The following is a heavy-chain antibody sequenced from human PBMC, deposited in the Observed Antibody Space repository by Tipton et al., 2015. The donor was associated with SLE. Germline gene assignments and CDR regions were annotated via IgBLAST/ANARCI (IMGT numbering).Heavy chain of an antibody. J-gene: IGHJ3*02. CDR2: IHYSGTT. Sequence: LRLTCTVSGGSISSYYWSWIRQPPGKGLEWIGYIHYSGTTNYNPSLKSRVTMSVDTSKNQFSLNLRSVTAADTAMYYCARPRERDYNDAFDIWGQGTMVIVSS. V-gene: IGHV4-59*01. CDR3: ARPRERDYNDAFDI. D-gene: IGHD4-11*01. CDR1: GGSISSYY.